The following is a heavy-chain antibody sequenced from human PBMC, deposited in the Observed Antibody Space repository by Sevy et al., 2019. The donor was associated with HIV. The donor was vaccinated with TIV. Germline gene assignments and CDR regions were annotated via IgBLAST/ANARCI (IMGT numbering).Heavy chain of an antibody. Sequence: GGSLRLSCTSSAFSLSDNYISWIRQAPGKGLEWVSHISNSGPSRNYAESVRGRFTISRDKAKNSVYLQMKSLTVEDTGVYFCAREMGDGPGTMGAIDVWGQGTMVTVSS. CDR3: AREMGDGPGTMGAIDV. J-gene: IGHJ3*01. CDR1: AFSLSDNY. V-gene: IGHV3-11*06. D-gene: IGHD3-10*01. CDR2: ISNSGPSR.